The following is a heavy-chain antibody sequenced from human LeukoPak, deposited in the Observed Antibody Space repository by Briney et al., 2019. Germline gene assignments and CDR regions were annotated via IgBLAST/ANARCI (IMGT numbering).Heavy chain of an antibody. V-gene: IGHV1-2*06. Sequence: GASVKVSCKASGYTFTGYYVHWVRQAPGQGLEWVGRINPNSGDTNYAQKFQGRVTMARDTSISTAYMELSRLRSDDTAVYYCAKAPDIAMVPSTHWGQGTLVTVSS. CDR3: AKAPDIAMVPSTH. CDR1: GYTFTGYY. D-gene: IGHD3-10*01. CDR2: INPNSGDT. J-gene: IGHJ4*02.